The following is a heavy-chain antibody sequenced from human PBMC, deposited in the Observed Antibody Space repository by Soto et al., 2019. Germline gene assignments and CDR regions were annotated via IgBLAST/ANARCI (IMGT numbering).Heavy chain of an antibody. CDR1: GYTFTSYA. J-gene: IGHJ6*02. Sequence: ASVKVSCKASGYTFTSYAMNWVRQAPGQGLEWMGWINTNTGNPTYAQGFTGRFVFSLDTSVSTAYLQICSLKAEDTAVYYCARDRASYGTYYYYGMDVCGQGTTVTVSS. V-gene: IGHV7-4-1*01. D-gene: IGHD5-18*01. CDR2: INTNTGNP. CDR3: ARDRASYGTYYYYGMDV.